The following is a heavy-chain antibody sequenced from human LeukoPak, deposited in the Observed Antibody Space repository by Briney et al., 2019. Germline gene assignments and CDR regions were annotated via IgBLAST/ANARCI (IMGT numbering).Heavy chain of an antibody. CDR3: ARGRRAVTTYNY. CDR1: GYTFTSYD. V-gene: IGHV1-8*01. D-gene: IGHD4-17*01. J-gene: IGHJ4*02. CDR2: MNPNSGNT. Sequence: ASVKVSCKASGYTFTSYDINWVRQATGQGLEWMGWMNPNSGNTGYAQKFQGGVTMTRNTSISTAYMELSSLRSEDMAVYYCARGRRAVTTYNYWGQGTLVTVSS.